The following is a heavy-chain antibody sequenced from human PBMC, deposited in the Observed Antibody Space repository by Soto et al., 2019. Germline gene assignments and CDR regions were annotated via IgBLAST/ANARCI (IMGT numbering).Heavy chain of an antibody. D-gene: IGHD6-6*01. Sequence: QIHLVQSGAEVKKPGASVKVSRKGSGYGFTTYGITWVRQAPGQGLEWMAWISAHNGNTNYAQKLQGRVTVTRDTSTSTAYMELRSLRSDDTAVYYCARGRDGDYWGQGALVTVSS. CDR1: GYGFTTYG. CDR2: ISAHNGNT. CDR3: ARGRDGDY. J-gene: IGHJ4*02. V-gene: IGHV1-18*01.